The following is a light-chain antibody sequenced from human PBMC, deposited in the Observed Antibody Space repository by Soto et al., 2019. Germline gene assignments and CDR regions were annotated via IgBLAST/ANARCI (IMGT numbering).Light chain of an antibody. CDR3: QQRSNWPPYT. J-gene: IGKJ2*01. CDR2: DAS. CDR1: QSVSSY. V-gene: IGKV3-11*01. Sequence: EIVLTQSPATLYLSPGERATLSCRASQSVSSYLAWYKQKPGQAPRLLIYDASNRATGIPARFSGSGSGKDFTLTISSLESEDFAVNYCQQRSNWPPYTVGQGTKLEIK.